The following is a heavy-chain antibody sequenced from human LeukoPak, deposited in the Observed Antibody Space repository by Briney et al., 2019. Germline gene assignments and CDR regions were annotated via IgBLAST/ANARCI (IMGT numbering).Heavy chain of an antibody. V-gene: IGHV3-33*08. CDR2: IYSDGNKN. Sequence: PGGSLRLSCAASGFSFSSYRMHWVPQAPGKGLEWLAVIYSDGNKNYYADSVKGRFTISRDNSKDTLYLQVNSLRAEDTAVYHCARDSGGGSCFYFDNWGLGTLVTVSS. CDR1: GFSFSSYR. CDR3: ARDSGGGSCFYFDN. D-gene: IGHD2-15*01. J-gene: IGHJ4*02.